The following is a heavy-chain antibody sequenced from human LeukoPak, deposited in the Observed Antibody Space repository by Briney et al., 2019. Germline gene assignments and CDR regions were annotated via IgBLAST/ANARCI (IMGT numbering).Heavy chain of an antibody. Sequence: ASVRVSCKASGYSFTSHDFNWVRQATGQGFEWMGWMNPNSGHTGYAQKFQGRVTLTRDTSTSTVYMELTSLRSEDTAVYYCTREEDTINAFDIWGQGTMVTVSS. CDR1: GYSFTSHD. J-gene: IGHJ3*02. CDR2: MNPNSGHT. CDR3: TREEDTINAFDI. V-gene: IGHV1-8*01. D-gene: IGHD5-24*01.